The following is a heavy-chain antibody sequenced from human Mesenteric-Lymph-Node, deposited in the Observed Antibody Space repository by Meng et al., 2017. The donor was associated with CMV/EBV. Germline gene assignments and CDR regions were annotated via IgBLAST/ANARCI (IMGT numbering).Heavy chain of an antibody. CDR1: GGSISSSSYY. D-gene: IGHD2-2*01. J-gene: IGHJ4*02. Sequence: SETLSLTCTVSGGSISSSSYYWGWIRQPPGKGLEWIGEIHLGGSTKYNASLKSRVTMSLDTSKNQFSLKLSSVTAADTAVYYCARRVVPAALGRWGQGTLVTVSS. CDR3: ARRVVPAALGR. CDR2: IHLGGST. V-gene: IGHV4-39*07.